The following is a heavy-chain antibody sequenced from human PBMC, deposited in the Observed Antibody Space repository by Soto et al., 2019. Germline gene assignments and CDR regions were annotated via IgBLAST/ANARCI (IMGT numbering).Heavy chain of an antibody. CDR2: IYYSGNT. V-gene: IGHV4-31*03. J-gene: IGHJ5*02. Sequence: QVQLQESGPGLVKPSQTLSLTCTVSGGSISSGGYHWSWVRQHPGKGLEWIGYIYYSGNTYYNPSLKSRVTISVATSKNQFSLKLSSVTAADTAVYYCARDPTPWGQGTLVTVSS. CDR3: ARDPTP. CDR1: GGSISSGGYH.